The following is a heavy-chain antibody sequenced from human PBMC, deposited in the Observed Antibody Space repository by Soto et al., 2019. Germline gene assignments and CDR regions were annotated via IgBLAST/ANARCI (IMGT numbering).Heavy chain of an antibody. CDR1: GYTFTGYY. J-gene: IGHJ6*02. V-gene: IGHV1-2*04. CDR2: INPNSGGT. CDR3: ARDQRVWSGCTYYYYYGMDV. D-gene: IGHD3-3*01. Sequence: ASVKVSCKASGYTFTGYYMHWVRQAPGQGLEWMGWINPNSGGTNYAQKFQGWVTMTRDTSISTAYMELSRLRSDDTAVYYCARDQRVWSGCTYYYYYGMDVWGQGTTVTVSS.